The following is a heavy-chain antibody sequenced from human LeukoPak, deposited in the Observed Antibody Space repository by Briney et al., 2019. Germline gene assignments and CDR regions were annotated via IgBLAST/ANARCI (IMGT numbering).Heavy chain of an antibody. CDR1: GFTFSNYW. CDR3: AKDIVRLAVAADPFDY. CDR2: INRDGSER. Sequence: PGGSLRLSCAASGFTFSNYWMTWVRQAPGKGLEWVANINRDGSERYYVDSVKGRFTISRDNSKNTLYLQMNSLRAEDTAVYYCAKDIVRLAVAADPFDYWGQGTLVTVSS. V-gene: IGHV3-7*01. D-gene: IGHD6-19*01. J-gene: IGHJ4*02.